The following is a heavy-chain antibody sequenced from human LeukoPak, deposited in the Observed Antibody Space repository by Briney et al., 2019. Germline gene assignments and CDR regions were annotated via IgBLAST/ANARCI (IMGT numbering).Heavy chain of an antibody. D-gene: IGHD5-24*01. J-gene: IGHJ4*02. CDR2: INEDGSKK. CDR3: ARDGRDGYIDY. CDR1: GFTFSSYW. Sequence: GGSLRLSCAASGFTFSSYWMSWVRQAPGKGLEWVANINEDGSKKYYEDSVKVRFTISRDNAKNSLSLQLNSLRAEDTAVYYCARDGRDGYIDYWGQGTLVTVSS. V-gene: IGHV3-7*01.